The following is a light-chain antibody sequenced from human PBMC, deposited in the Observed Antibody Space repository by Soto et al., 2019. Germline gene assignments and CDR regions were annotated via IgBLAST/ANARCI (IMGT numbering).Light chain of an antibody. CDR2: AAS. V-gene: IGKV4-1*01. CDR1: QSVFYSSNNKNY. CDR3: QQHDNSPLT. Sequence: DSVMPQTPDSVAVSLGERATINCKSSQSVFYSSNNKNYLAWYQQKPGKAPKLLIYAASSLQSGVPSRFSGSGSGTDFTLTISRLEPEDFAVYYCQQHDNSPLTFCGGTMV. J-gene: IGKJ4*01.